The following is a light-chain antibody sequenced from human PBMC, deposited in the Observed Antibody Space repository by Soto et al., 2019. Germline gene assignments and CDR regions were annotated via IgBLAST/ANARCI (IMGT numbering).Light chain of an antibody. CDR1: KTSSSR. J-gene: IGKJ1*01. CDR2: KAS. V-gene: IGKV1-5*03. CDR3: QQYNSYWT. Sequence: DIQMTQSPSTLSASVGERVTITCRTSKTSSSRLAWYQQKPGKAPKLLIYKASSLETGVPSRFSGSGSGTEFTLTISSLQPDDFATYYCQQYNSYWTFGQGTKVEIK.